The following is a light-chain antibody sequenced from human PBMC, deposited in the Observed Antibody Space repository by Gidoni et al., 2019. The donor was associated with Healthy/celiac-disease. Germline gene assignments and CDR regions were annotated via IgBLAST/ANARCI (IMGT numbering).Light chain of an antibody. J-gene: IGKJ4*01. Sequence: DIQMNQSPSSLSASVGDRVTLTCQASQDISNYLNWDQQKPGKAPKLLYYDASNLETGVPSRFSGSGSGTDFTFTISSLQPEDIATYYCQQYDNLPLTFGGGTKVEIK. V-gene: IGKV1-33*01. CDR3: QQYDNLPLT. CDR1: QDISNY. CDR2: DAS.